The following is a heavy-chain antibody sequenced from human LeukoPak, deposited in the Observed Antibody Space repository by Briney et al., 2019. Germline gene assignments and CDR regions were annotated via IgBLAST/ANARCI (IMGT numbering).Heavy chain of an antibody. Sequence: SGGSLRLSCAASGFTFSTYAMTWVRQAPGKGLEWVSGISGSGGSPYYADSVKGRFTISRDNAKNSLFLQMNSLRAEDTAVYYCAREIVGGAPGVVDYWGQGTLVTVSS. CDR1: GFTFSTYA. J-gene: IGHJ4*02. D-gene: IGHD1-26*01. CDR3: AREIVGGAPGVVDY. V-gene: IGHV3-23*01. CDR2: ISGSGGSP.